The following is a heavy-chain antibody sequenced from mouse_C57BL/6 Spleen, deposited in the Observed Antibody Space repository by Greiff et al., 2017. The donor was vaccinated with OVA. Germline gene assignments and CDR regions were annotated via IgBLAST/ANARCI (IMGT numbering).Heavy chain of an antibody. CDR1: GYTFTSYW. V-gene: IGHV1-72*01. J-gene: IGHJ1*03. CDR3: ARWDTTVYFDV. CDR2: IDPNSGGT. Sequence: VQLQQPGAELVKPGASVKLSCKASGYTFTSYWMHWVKQRPGRGLEWIGRIDPNSGGTTYNEKFKSKATLTVDKPSSPAYMQLSSLTSEDSAVYYCARWDTTVYFDVWGIGTTVTVSS. D-gene: IGHD1-1*01.